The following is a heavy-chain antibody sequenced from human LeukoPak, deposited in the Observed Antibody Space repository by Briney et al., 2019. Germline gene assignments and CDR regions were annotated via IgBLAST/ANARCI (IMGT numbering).Heavy chain of an antibody. V-gene: IGHV5-51*01. D-gene: IGHD6-13*01. CDR1: GYSFTSYW. J-gene: IGHJ5*02. Sequence: GESLKISCKGSGYSFTSYWIGWVRQMPGKGLEWMGIIYPGDSDTRYSPSFQGQVTISADKSISTAYMELSRLRSDDTVVYYCARENPYSSTSHDPWGQGTLVTVSS. CDR2: IYPGDSDT. CDR3: ARENPYSSTSHDP.